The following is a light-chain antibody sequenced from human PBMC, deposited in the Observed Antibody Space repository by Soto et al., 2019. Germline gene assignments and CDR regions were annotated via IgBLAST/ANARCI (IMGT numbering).Light chain of an antibody. V-gene: IGKV3-15*01. CDR1: QSLSSN. CDR2: GAS. Sequence: EIVMTQFPATLSVSPGERATLSCRASQSLSSNLAWYQQKRGQAPRLLMYGASTRATGVPARFSGSGSGTEFTLTISSLQSEDVAFYYCQQYNNWPPGTFGQGTKLEI. CDR3: QQYNNWPPGT. J-gene: IGKJ2*02.